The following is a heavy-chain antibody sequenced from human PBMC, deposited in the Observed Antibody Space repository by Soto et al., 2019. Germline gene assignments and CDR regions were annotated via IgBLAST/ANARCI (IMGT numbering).Heavy chain of an antibody. CDR1: GFTFTSYS. V-gene: IGHV3-21*01. CDR2: ISSSSSYI. Sequence: EVQLVQSGGGLIKSGGSLRLSCAASGFTFTSYSMNWVRQAPGKGLEWVSSISSSSSYIYYADSVKGRFTISRDNPKNSLDLQLYSLRAEDTAGYYCGRATVVGATTRAISYWGQGILVTVSS. D-gene: IGHD1-26*01. CDR3: GRATVVGATTRAISY. J-gene: IGHJ4*02.